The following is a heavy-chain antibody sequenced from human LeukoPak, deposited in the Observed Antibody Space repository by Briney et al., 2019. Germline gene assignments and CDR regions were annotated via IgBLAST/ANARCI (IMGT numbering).Heavy chain of an antibody. J-gene: IGHJ6*03. Sequence: GRSLRLSCAASGFTFSNYGMHWVRQAPGKGLEWVSFISYDGSNKYYADSVKGRFTISRDNSKNTLYLQMNSLRAEDTAVYYCAKEKRGNYYDSSGYLDVWGKGTTVTISS. CDR2: ISYDGSNK. CDR3: AKEKRGNYYDSSGYLDV. V-gene: IGHV3-30*18. CDR1: GFTFSNYG. D-gene: IGHD3-22*01.